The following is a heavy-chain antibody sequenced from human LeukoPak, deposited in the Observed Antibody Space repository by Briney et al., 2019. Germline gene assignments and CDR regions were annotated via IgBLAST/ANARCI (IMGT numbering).Heavy chain of an antibody. CDR1: GFTFSSYA. J-gene: IGHJ4*02. D-gene: IGHD1-26*01. CDR3: ARGGAAPQDY. CDR2: ISSSSSYI. Sequence: GGSLRLSCAASGFTFSSYAMTWVRQAPGKGLGWVSSISSSSSYIYYADSVKGRFTISRDNAKNSLYLQMNSLRAEDTAVYYCARGGAAPQDYWGQGTLVTVSS. V-gene: IGHV3-21*01.